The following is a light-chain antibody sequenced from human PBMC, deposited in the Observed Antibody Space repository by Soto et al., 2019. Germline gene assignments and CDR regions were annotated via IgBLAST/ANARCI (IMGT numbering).Light chain of an antibody. J-gene: IGKJ1*01. V-gene: IGKV3-20*01. CDR1: RTVDGNY. CDR2: SAS. Sequence: PGERATLSCRASRTVDGNYLAWYHQKPGQPPRLLIHSASTRAPGIPDRFSASGAGTDFTLTIRRLEPEDSAVYYCQQYSASPRTFGPGTKVEIK. CDR3: QQYSASPRT.